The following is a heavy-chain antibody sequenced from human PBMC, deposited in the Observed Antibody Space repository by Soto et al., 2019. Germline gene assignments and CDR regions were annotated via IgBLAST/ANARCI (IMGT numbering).Heavy chain of an antibody. CDR3: AXLWGWSVDY. Sequence: QVQLQESGPGLVKPSETLSLTCTVSGGSISSXXWSWIRQPPGKGLEWIGYIYYSGSTNYNPSLKXXXTXXXXXXXXXXXXXXXSXXXXXXXVXYCAXLWGWSVDYWGQGTLVTVSS. V-gene: IGHV4-59*01. J-gene: IGHJ4*02. CDR2: IYYSGST. CDR1: GGSISSXX. D-gene: IGHD6-19*01.